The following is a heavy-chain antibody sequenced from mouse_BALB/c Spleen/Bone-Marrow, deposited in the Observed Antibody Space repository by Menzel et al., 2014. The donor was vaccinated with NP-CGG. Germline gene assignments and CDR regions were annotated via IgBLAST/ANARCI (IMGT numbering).Heavy chain of an antibody. J-gene: IGHJ1*01. D-gene: IGHD1-3*01. CDR1: GFSLSSYG. CDR2: IWRGGST. Sequence: AKLVESGPGLVQPSESLSIICTVSGFSLSSYGVHWVRQSPGKGLEWLGAIWRGGSTDYNAAFMSRLSITKDNSKSQIYFKMNRLQHDDTAIYYSAKDLKGYFDVWGAGTTVTVSS. V-gene: IGHV2-5*01. CDR3: AKDLKGYFDV.